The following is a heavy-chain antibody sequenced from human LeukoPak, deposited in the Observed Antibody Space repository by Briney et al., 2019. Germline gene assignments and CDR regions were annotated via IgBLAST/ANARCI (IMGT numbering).Heavy chain of an antibody. J-gene: IGHJ4*02. CDR3: QYCSSTSCYTY. CDR1: GFIYSNFA. D-gene: IGHD2-2*02. Sequence: GGSLRLSCAASGFIYSNFAMNWVRQAPGKGLEWVSVISGSGGSSFYADSVKGRFIISRDNSKNTLYLQMNSLRAEDTAVYYCQYCSSTSCYTYWGQGTLVTVSS. V-gene: IGHV3-23*01. CDR2: ISGSGGSS.